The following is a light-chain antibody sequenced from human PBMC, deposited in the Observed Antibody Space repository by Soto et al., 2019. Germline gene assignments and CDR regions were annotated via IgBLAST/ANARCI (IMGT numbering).Light chain of an antibody. CDR1: QGISNY. CDR3: QKYTNVPT. CDR2: AAS. Sequence: DIQMTQSPSSLSASVGDRVTITCRASQGISNYLAWYQQIPGKVPKLLISAASTLQSGVPSRFSGSRSGTDFTLPISSLQPEDVETYYCQKYTNVPTFGGGTKVEIK. V-gene: IGKV1-27*01. J-gene: IGKJ4*01.